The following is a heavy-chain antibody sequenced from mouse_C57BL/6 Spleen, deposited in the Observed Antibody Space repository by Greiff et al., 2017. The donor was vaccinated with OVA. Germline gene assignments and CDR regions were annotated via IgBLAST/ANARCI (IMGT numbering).Heavy chain of an antibody. CDR1: GFTFSSYG. CDR3: ARGGLRREEYAMDY. J-gene: IGHJ4*01. V-gene: IGHV5-6*01. CDR2: ISSGGSYT. Sequence: EVKLVESGGDLVKPGGSLKLSCAASGFTFSSYGMSWVRQTPDKRLEWVATISSGGSYTYYPDSVKGRFTISRDNAKNTLYLQMSSLKSEDTAMYYCARGGLRREEYAMDYWGQGTSVTVSS. D-gene: IGHD2-2*01.